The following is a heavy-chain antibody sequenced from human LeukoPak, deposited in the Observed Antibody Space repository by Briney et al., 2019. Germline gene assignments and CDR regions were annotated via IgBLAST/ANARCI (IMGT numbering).Heavy chain of an antibody. CDR1: GFTFSTFA. V-gene: IGHV3-23*01. CDR3: AKSSPAAPFDY. Sequence: GGSLRLSCAASGFTFSTFAISWVRQAPGKGLEWVSTILGGGGRHTYYAGSVKGRFTISRDDLKETVYLQMHSLRAEDTALYYCAKSSPAAPFDYWGLGTLVAVSS. J-gene: IGHJ4*02. D-gene: IGHD6-6*01. CDR2: ILGGGGRHT.